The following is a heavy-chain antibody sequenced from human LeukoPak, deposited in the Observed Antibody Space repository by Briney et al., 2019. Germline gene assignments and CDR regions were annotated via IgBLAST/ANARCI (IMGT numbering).Heavy chain of an antibody. CDR2: IYYSGST. J-gene: IGHJ4*02. D-gene: IGHD2-2*01. CDR3: AREIGYCSSTSCSYFDY. CDR1: GGSISSGSYY. V-gene: IGHV4-61*01. Sequence: SQTLSLTCTVSGGSISSGSYYWSWIRQPPGKGLEWIGYIYYSGSTNYNPSLKSRVTIPVDTSKNQFSLKLSSVTAADTAVYYCAREIGYCSSTSCSYFDYWGQGTLVTVSS.